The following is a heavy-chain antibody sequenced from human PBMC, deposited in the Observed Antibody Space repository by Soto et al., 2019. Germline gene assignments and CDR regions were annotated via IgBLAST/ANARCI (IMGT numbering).Heavy chain of an antibody. Sequence: ASVKVSCKASGYAFSAYGITWVRQAPGQGLEWMGWISSSSGNTKYAQRLQGRVTMTTDTSTTTAYMELRSLRSDDTAVYYCGRGSTVATPLHPWGQGNLVPVSS. CDR1: GYAFSAYG. D-gene: IGHD4-17*01. CDR2: ISSSSGNT. CDR3: GRGSTVATPLHP. J-gene: IGHJ1*01. V-gene: IGHV1-18*01.